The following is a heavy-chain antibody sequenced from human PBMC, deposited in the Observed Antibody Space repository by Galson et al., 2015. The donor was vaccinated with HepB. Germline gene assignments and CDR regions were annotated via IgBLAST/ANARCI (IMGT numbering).Heavy chain of an antibody. CDR2: INAGNGNT. Sequence: SVKVSCKASGYTFTSYAMHWVRQAPGQRLEWMGWINAGNGNTKYSQKFQGRVTITRDTSASTAYMELSSLRSEDTAVYYCARDLLQDVLLWFGEFDYWGQGTLVTVSS. D-gene: IGHD3-10*01. V-gene: IGHV1-3*01. CDR3: ARDLLQDVLLWFGEFDY. J-gene: IGHJ4*02. CDR1: GYTFTSYA.